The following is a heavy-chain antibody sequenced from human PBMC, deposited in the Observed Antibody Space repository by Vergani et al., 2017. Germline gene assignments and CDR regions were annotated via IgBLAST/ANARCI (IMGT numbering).Heavy chain of an antibody. CDR1: GFTFSSYS. V-gene: IGHV3-21*01. D-gene: IGHD1-7*01. CDR2: ISSSSSYI. J-gene: IGHJ3*02. Sequence: EVQLVESGGGLVQPGGSLRLSCAASGFTFSSYSMNWVRQAPGKGLEWVSSISSSSSYIYYADSVKGRFTISRDNAKNSLYLQMNSLRAEDTAVYYCARDCVVGNYDRDAFDIWGQGTMVTVSS. CDR3: ARDCVVGNYDRDAFDI.